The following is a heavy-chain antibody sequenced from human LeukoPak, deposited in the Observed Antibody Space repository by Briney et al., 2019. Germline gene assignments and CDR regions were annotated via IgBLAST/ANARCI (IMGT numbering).Heavy chain of an antibody. J-gene: IGHJ6*03. CDR1: GYTFTGYY. D-gene: IGHD6-13*01. V-gene: IGHV1-2*02. CDR3: ARVPAAGTSVDYYYYYMDV. CDR2: INPNSGGT. Sequence: GASVKVSCKASGYTFTGYYMHWVRQAPGQGLEWMGWINPNSGGTNYAQKFQGRVTMTRDTSISTAYMELSRLRSDDTAVYYCARVPAAGTSVDYYYYYMDVWGKGTTVTVSS.